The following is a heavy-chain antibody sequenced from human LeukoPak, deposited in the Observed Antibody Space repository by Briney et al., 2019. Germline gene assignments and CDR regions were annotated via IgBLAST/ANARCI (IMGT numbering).Heavy chain of an antibody. Sequence: GGSLRLSCAASGFTFSSYSMNWVRQAPGKGLEWVSYISSSSSSIYYADSVKGRFTISRDNAKNSLYLQMNSLRAEDTAVYYCARGKGGAWHSDAFDIWGQGTMVTVSS. D-gene: IGHD2-21*02. CDR3: ARGKGGAWHSDAFDI. J-gene: IGHJ3*02. CDR1: GFTFSSYS. CDR2: ISSSSSSI. V-gene: IGHV3-48*01.